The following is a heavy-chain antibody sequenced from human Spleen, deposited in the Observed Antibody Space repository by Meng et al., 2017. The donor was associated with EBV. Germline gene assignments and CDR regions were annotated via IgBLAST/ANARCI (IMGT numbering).Heavy chain of an antibody. CDR3: ARGSSGYFSIDL. V-gene: IGHV4-4*02. Sequence: QVTLQASGPGLVKPSGTLSLTCAAPGDSISSNWWSWVRQSPGKGLEWIGEIFHSGNTNYNPSLKSRVALSVDKSKNQISLNLNSVTAADTALYYCARGSSGYFSIDLWGQGTLVTVSS. D-gene: IGHD3-22*01. CDR2: IFHSGNT. J-gene: IGHJ5*02. CDR1: GDSISSNW.